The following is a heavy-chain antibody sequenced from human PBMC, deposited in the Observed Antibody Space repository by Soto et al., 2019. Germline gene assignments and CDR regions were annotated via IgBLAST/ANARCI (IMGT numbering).Heavy chain of an antibody. CDR3: ARSYRTTWYHWFFDL. J-gene: IGHJ2*01. CDR1: GFTFSSYA. CDR2: ISYDVTNQ. V-gene: IGHV3-30-3*01. Sequence: QVQLVESGGGVVQPGRSLRLSCAASGFTFSSYAMHWVRQAPGKGLEWVAVISYDVTNQYYADSVRGRFIISRDNSKNTLDLQMNSLRAEDTAVYYCARSYRTTWYHWFFDLWGRGTLVAVSS. D-gene: IGHD6-13*01.